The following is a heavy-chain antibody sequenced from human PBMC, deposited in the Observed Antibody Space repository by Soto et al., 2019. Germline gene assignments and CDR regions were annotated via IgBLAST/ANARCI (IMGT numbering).Heavy chain of an antibody. J-gene: IGHJ6*02. D-gene: IGHD3-16*01. CDR3: AKADIWHYGMDV. Sequence: LQTLYRTCTVSGDSVSSHRYYWRWIRQPPGKGLECIGYIYYNEITNYNPSLKSRVTISLDTSKNQFSLKRSSVTAADTAVYYCAKADIWHYGMDVWGQGITVKVSS. V-gene: IGHV4-61*01. CDR1: GDSVSSHRYY. CDR2: IYYNEIT.